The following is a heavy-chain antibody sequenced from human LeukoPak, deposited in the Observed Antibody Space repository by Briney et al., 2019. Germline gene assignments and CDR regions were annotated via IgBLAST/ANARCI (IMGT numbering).Heavy chain of an antibody. CDR2: ISGSGGST. CDR1: GFTFSSYA. CDR3: AKDMATIQSLDY. J-gene: IGHJ4*02. Sequence: GGSLRLSCAASGFTFSSYAMSWVRQAPGKGLEWVSAISGSGGSTYYADSVKGRFTISRDNSKNTLYLQMNSLRVEDTAVYFCAKDMATIQSLDYWGQGTLVTVSS. D-gene: IGHD5-24*01. V-gene: IGHV3-23*01.